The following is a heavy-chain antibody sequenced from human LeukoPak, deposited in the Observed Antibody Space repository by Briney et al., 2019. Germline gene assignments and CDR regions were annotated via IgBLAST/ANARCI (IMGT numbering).Heavy chain of an antibody. CDR2: IIGSGGST. Sequence: GGSLRLSCAASGFTFSSYAMSWVPQARGKGLEWVSAIIGSGGSTYYAHSVKGRLTISRDNSKNTLYLQMYSPRAEDTAVNYCAKHIGGCGPYYFDYGGQGTLVTVSS. J-gene: IGHJ4*02. V-gene: IGHV3-23*01. CDR3: AKHIGGCGPYYFDY. D-gene: IGHD2-21*01. CDR1: GFTFSSYA.